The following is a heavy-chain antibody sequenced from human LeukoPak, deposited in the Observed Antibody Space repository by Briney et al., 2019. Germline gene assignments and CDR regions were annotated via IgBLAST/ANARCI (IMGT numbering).Heavy chain of an antibody. CDR3: ARDKVPGDY. J-gene: IGHJ4*02. D-gene: IGHD1-1*01. V-gene: IGHV4-59*01. Sequence: PSETLSLTCTVSGGSIDIYYWSWIRQPPGKGLEWIGYIYYSGSTNYNPALKSRVTISVDTSKNQFSLKLSSVTAADTAVYFCARDKVPGDYWGQGTLVTVSS. CDR1: GGSIDIYY. CDR2: IYYSGST.